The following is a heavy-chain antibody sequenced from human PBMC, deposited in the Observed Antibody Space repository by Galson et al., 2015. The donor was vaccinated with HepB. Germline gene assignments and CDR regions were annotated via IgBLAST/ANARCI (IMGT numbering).Heavy chain of an antibody. Sequence: SVKVSCKASGYTFTGYYMHWVRQAPGQGLEWMGWINPNSGGTNYAQKFQGRVTMTRDTSISTAYMELSRLRSDDTAVCYCARLTLKKYSSGDFDYWGQGTLVTVSS. CDR2: INPNSGGT. D-gene: IGHD6-19*01. CDR3: ARLTLKKYSSGDFDY. V-gene: IGHV1-2*02. J-gene: IGHJ4*02. CDR1: GYTFTGYY.